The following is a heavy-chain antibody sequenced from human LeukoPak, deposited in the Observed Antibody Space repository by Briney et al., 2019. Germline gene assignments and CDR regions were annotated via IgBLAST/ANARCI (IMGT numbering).Heavy chain of an antibody. CDR3: ARHGVAATPYNWFDP. CDR1: GYSFTSYW. Sequence: GESLKISCKGSGYSFTSYWIGWVRQMPGKGLEWMGIIYPGDSDTRYSPSFQGQVTISADKSISTAYLQWSSLKASDTAMYYCARHGVAATPYNWFDPWGQGTLVTVS. CDR2: IYPGDSDT. J-gene: IGHJ5*02. D-gene: IGHD2-15*01. V-gene: IGHV5-51*01.